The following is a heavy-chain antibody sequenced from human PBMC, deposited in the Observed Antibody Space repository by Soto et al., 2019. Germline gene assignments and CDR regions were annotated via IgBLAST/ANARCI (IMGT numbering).Heavy chain of an antibody. CDR1: GFTFSNAW. D-gene: IGHD5-12*01. Sequence: GGSLRLSCAASGFTFSNAWMSWVRQVPGKGLEWVGRIKSKIDGGTPDYAAPVKGRFTMSRDDSKNTLYLQMSSLRAEDTAVYYCVKDQGGYSGYVFDYWGQGTLVTVSS. CDR2: IKSKIDGGTP. CDR3: VKDQGGYSGYVFDY. J-gene: IGHJ4*02. V-gene: IGHV3-15*05.